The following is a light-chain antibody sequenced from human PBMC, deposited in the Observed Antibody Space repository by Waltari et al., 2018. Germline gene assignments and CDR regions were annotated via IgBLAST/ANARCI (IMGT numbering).Light chain of an antibody. CDR1: QSVSSSY. J-gene: IGKJ5*01. Sequence: EIVLTQSPGTLSLSPGERATLPCRASQSVSSSYLAWYQQKPGQAPRLLIYGASSRATGIPDRFSGSGSGTDFTLTISRLEPEDFAVYYCQQYVTSPLAFGQGTRLEIK. CDR3: QQYVTSPLA. V-gene: IGKV3-20*01. CDR2: GAS.